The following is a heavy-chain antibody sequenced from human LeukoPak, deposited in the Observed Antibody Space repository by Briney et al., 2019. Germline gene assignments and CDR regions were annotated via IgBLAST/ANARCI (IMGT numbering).Heavy chain of an antibody. D-gene: IGHD3-22*01. CDR2: IIPIFGTA. CDR3: ARRDLRYYYDSSGYLGY. V-gene: IGHV1-69*06. J-gene: IGHJ4*02. CDR1: GGTFSSYA. Sequence: SVKVSCKASGGTFSSYAISWVRQAPGQGLEWMGRIIPIFGTANYAQKFQGRVTITAYKSTSTAYMELSSLRSEDTAVYYCARRDLRYYYDSSGYLGYWGQGTLVTVSS.